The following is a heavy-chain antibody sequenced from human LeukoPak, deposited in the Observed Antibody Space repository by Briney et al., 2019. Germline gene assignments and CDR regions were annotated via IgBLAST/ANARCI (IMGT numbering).Heavy chain of an antibody. Sequence: GGSLRLSCAASGFPFGNEAMGWVRQAPERGLEWVSTISPGGGTTYYADSVKGRFTISRDNSRNTLFVQMNSLSAEDTAVFYCAKPSPEYSFSYSYNYGMDVWGQGTTVTVSS. CDR1: GFPFGNEA. D-gene: IGHD4-11*01. J-gene: IGHJ6*02. CDR3: AKPSPEYSFSYSYNYGMDV. V-gene: IGHV3-23*01. CDR2: ISPGGGTT.